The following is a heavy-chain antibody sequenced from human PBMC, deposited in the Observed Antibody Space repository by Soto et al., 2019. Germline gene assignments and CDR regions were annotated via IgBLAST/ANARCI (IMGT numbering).Heavy chain of an antibody. V-gene: IGHV4-59*01. J-gene: IGHJ5*02. Sequence: SETLSLTCTVSGGSISSYYWSWIRQPPGKGLEWIGYIYYSGSTNYNPSLKSRVTISVDTSKNQFSLKLSSVTAADTAVYYCARGHLYVSSRVDWFDPWGQGTLVTVSS. D-gene: IGHD6-13*01. CDR3: ARGHLYVSSRVDWFDP. CDR2: IYYSGST. CDR1: GGSISSYY.